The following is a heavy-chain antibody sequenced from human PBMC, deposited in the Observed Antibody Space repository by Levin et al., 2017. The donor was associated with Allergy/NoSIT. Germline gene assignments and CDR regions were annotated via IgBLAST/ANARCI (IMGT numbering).Heavy chain of an antibody. V-gene: IGHV3-9*01. Sequence: GGSLRLSCAASGFTFGDYATHWVRQAPGKGLEWVSGINWNRDKIGYADSVRARFTISRDNATNSLYLQMNSLRPEDTALYYCAKGLNWGSPNTFDYWGQGTLVTVSS. D-gene: IGHD7-27*01. J-gene: IGHJ4*02. CDR1: GFTFGDYA. CDR3: AKGLNWGSPNTFDY. CDR2: INWNRDKI.